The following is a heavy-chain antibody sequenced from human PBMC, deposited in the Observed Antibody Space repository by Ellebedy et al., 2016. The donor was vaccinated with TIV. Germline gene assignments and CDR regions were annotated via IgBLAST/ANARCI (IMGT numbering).Heavy chain of an antibody. CDR1: GGSISSYY. V-gene: IGHV4-59*08. J-gene: IGHJ4*02. Sequence: MPSETLSLTCTVSGGSISSYYWSWIRQPPGKGLEWIGYIYYSGSTNYNPSLKSRVTISVDTSKNQFSLKLSSVTAADTAVYYCAKHGYGEHPYYFDYWGQGTLVTVSS. D-gene: IGHD4-17*01. CDR3: AKHGYGEHPYYFDY. CDR2: IYYSGST.